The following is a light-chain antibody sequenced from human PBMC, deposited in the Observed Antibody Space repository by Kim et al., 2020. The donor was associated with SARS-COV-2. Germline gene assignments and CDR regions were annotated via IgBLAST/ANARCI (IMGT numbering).Light chain of an antibody. CDR2: DVS. V-gene: IGLV2-14*04. CDR1: SSDVGGYNY. Sequence: SITISCTGTSSDVGGYNYVSWYQQHPGKAPKLMVYDVSHRPSGVSNRCSGSKSGNTASLTISGLQAEDEADYYCSSYTSSSTLGVFGGGTKLTVL. J-gene: IGLJ2*01. CDR3: SSYTSSSTLGV.